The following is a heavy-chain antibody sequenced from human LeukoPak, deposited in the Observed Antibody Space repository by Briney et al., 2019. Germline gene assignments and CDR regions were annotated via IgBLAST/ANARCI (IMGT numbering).Heavy chain of an antibody. D-gene: IGHD2-2*01. CDR3: AKNIRDQLLCGFNY. V-gene: IGHV3-23*01. CDR1: GFTFEASA. J-gene: IGHJ4*02. Sequence: PGGSLRLSCAASGFTFEASAMSWVRQAPGKGLEWVAVITGGGESTYYADSVKGRFTISRDNSKKTLFLQVNSPRAEDTAVYFCAKNIRDQLLCGFNYWSQGIVVTVSS. CDR2: ITGGGEST.